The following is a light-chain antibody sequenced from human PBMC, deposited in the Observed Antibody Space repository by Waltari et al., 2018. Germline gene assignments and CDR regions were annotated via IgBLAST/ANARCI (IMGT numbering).Light chain of an antibody. CDR1: SGDVRSSHY. V-gene: IGLV2-23*02. J-gene: IGLJ1*01. CDR2: AVT. Sequence: QSALTPPPSVSGSPGKSITLTCTGPSGDVRSSHYVSWYQQYPGKAPKLLIYAVTQRPSGVSDRFSGSKSGNTASLTISGLQAEDEADYYCCSYAGDSLYVFGTGTTVTV. CDR3: CSYAGDSLYV.